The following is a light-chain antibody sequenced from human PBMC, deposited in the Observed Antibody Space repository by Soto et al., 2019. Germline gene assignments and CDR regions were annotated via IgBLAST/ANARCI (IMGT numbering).Light chain of an antibody. J-gene: IGKJ1*01. CDR2: KAS. V-gene: IGKV1-5*03. CDR3: QQYNGYSRT. Sequence: DIHMTPSPSTLSASLGYRVTITFRASQSISSWLAWYQQKPGKAPKLLIYKASSLESGVPSRFSGSGSGTEFTLTISSLQPDDFATYYCQQYNGYSRTFGQGTKVDIK. CDR1: QSISSW.